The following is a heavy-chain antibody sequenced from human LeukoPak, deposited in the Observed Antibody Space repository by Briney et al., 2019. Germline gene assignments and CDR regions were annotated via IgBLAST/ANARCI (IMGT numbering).Heavy chain of an antibody. Sequence: ASVKVSCKASGYTFTKYGVSWVRQAPGQGLEWMGWISAYNGDVKYAQRGKGRVTMTTDTSTSTVYMELRSLRSDDTVVYYCARESGSDAFDIWGQGTMVTVSS. V-gene: IGHV1-18*01. CDR3: ARESGSDAFDI. CDR2: ISAYNGDV. CDR1: GYTFTKYG. J-gene: IGHJ3*02.